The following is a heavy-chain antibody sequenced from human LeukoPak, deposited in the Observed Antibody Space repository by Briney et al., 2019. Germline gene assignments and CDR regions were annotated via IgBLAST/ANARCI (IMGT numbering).Heavy chain of an antibody. CDR2: IYYSGST. V-gene: IGHV4-59*01. Sequence: SETLSLTCTVSGGSISSYYWSWIRQPPGKGLEWIGYIYYSGSTNYNPSLKSRVTISVDTSKNQFSLKLSSVTAEDTAVYYCARDSPTIHNFDYWGQGTLVTVSS. CDR1: GGSISSYY. D-gene: IGHD5-24*01. CDR3: ARDSPTIHNFDY. J-gene: IGHJ4*02.